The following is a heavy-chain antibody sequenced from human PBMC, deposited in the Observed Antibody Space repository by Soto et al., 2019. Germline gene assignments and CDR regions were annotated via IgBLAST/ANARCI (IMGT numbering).Heavy chain of an antibody. CDR2: ISSGGST. D-gene: IGHD5-12*01. Sequence: EVQLLESGGGLVQPGGSLRLSCVASAFTFSGYGMSWVRQAPGKGLEWVSAISSGGSTFYVESVKGRFTISRDNYKNTLYLQMNSLRAEDTAVYYCAKEKNGFEKWGQGTLVTVSS. CDR3: AKEKNGFEK. CDR1: AFTFSGYG. V-gene: IGHV3-23*01. J-gene: IGHJ4*02.